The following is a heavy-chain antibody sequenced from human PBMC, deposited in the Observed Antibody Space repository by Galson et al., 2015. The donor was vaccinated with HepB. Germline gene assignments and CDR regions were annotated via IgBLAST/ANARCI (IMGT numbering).Heavy chain of an antibody. CDR3: ARDLRGDHNL. CDR1: GFAFSSYS. J-gene: IGHJ5*02. V-gene: IGHV3-21*04. D-gene: IGHD2-21*02. Sequence: SLRLSCAASGFAFSSYSMNWVRQAPGKGLEWVSSISSSSSYIYYADSVKGRVTMTTDTSTSTAYMELRSLTSDDTAVYFCARDLRGDHNLWGQGTLVTVSS. CDR2: ISSSSSYI.